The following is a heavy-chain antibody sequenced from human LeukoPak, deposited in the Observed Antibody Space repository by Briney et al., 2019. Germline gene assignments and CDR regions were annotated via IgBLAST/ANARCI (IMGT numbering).Heavy chain of an antibody. J-gene: IGHJ4*02. D-gene: IGHD3-16*01. CDR3: ARGPYVDSYYFDY. Sequence: PSETLSLTCTVSGASISDYYWSWIRQPAGKGLEWIGHIYTSGSSNYNPSLKSRVTMSIDTSKNQFSLNLSPVTAADTAVYYCARGPYVDSYYFDYWGQGTLVTVSS. CDR2: IYTSGSS. V-gene: IGHV4-4*07. CDR1: GASISDYY.